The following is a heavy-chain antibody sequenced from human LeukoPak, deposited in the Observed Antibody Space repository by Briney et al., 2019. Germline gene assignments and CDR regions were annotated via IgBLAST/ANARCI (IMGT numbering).Heavy chain of an antibody. CDR2: IYYSGST. J-gene: IGHJ5*02. V-gene: IGHV4-30-4*01. CDR3: AREYGDDNWFDP. D-gene: IGHD2-21*02. Sequence: SKTLSLTCTVSGGSISSGDFYWSWIRQPPGKGLEWIGYIYYSGSTYYNPSLKSRVTISVDTSKNQFSLKLNSVTAADTAVYYCAREYGDDNWFDPWGQGTLVTVSS. CDR1: GGSISSGDFY.